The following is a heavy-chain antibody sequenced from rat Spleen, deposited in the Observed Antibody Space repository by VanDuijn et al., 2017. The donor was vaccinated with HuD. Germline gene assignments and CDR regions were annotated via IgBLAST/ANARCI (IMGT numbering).Heavy chain of an antibody. CDR3: ARPNQLGGYWYLDF. CDR1: GLSLNSYH. Sequence: QMQLKESGPGLVQPSQTLSLTCTVSGLSLNSYHVAWVRQSPGKSLAWMGTIWAGGGEDYHWTVRSRLSISRDTSKSQVFLKMNSLQPEDTGTYYCARPNQLGGYWYLDFWGPGTMVTVSS. CDR2: IWAGGGE. V-gene: IGHV2-72*01. J-gene: IGHJ1*01. D-gene: IGHD5-1*01.